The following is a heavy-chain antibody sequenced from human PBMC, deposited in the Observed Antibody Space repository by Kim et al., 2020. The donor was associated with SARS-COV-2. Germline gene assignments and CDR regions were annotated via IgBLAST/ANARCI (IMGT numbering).Heavy chain of an antibody. J-gene: IGHJ4*02. D-gene: IGHD3-16*02. Sequence: RYSPSFQGQVTISADKSISTAYLQWSSLKASDTAMYYCANGPLGELSHLYWGQGTLVTVSS. CDR3: ANGPLGELSHLY. V-gene: IGHV5-51*01.